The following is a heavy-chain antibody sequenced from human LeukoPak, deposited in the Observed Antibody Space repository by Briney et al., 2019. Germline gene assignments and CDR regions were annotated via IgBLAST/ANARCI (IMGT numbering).Heavy chain of an antibody. CDR1: GASISSGDYF. J-gene: IGHJ3*02. CDR3: AKVTDRYCSSASCRGNAFDI. D-gene: IGHD2-2*01. V-gene: IGHV4-30-4*08. Sequence: SETLSLTCTVSGASISSGDYFWTWIRQPPGKGLEWIGYIYYSGSTFYSPSLKSRITMSLDTSKNQFSLNLNSVTAADTAVYFCAKVTDRYCSSASCRGNAFDIWGQGTMVTVSS. CDR2: IYYSGST.